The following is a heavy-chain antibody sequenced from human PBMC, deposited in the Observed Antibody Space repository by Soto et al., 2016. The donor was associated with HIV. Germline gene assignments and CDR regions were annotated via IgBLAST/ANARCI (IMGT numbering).Heavy chain of an antibody. CDR3: ARDLYCSGSSCADLS. CDR1: GYSISSGYY. Sequence: QVQLQESGPGLVKPSETLSLICAVSGYSISSGYYWGWIRQPPGKGLEWIGSIYQSGSTYHNPSLKSRVTISVDMPKNQFSLKLRSVTAADTAVYYCARDLYCSGSSCADLSWGQGTLVTVSS. D-gene: IGHD2-2*01. V-gene: IGHV4-38-2*02. CDR2: IYQSGST. J-gene: IGHJ4*02.